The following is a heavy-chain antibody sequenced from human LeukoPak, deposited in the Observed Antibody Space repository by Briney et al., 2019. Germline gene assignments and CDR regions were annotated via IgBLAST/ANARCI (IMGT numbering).Heavy chain of an antibody. CDR3: ARGRTGYDAYYMDV. J-gene: IGHJ6*03. V-gene: IGHV1-18*01. D-gene: IGHD3/OR15-3a*01. Sequence: ASVKVSCKASGYTFTSYGISWVRQAPGQGLEWMGWISAYNGNTNYAQKLQGRVTMTTDTSTSTAYMELSSLRSEDTAVYYCARGRTGYDAYYMDVWGKGTTVTVSS. CDR1: GYTFTSYG. CDR2: ISAYNGNT.